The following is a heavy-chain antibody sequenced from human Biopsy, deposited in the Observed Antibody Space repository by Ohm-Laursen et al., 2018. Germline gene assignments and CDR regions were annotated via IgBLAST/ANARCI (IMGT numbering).Heavy chain of an antibody. D-gene: IGHD2-15*01. J-gene: IGHJ4*02. CDR3: GNEVHGRDY. V-gene: IGHV4-34*08. CDR2: INQAGTT. CDR1: GKTFSDYQ. Sequence: PSGTLSLTCVVFGKTFSDYQWSWIRQPPGKGLEWIGQINQAGTTNYNPSLKSRVSISADASKYEFSLRLTSVTAADTAVYLCGNEVHGRDYWGLGAQVTVSS.